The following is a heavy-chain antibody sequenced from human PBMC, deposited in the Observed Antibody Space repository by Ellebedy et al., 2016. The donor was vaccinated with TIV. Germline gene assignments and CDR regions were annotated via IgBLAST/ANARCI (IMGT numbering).Heavy chain of an antibody. D-gene: IGHD3-10*01. V-gene: IGHV3-48*04. CDR3: TRAIPMVPPMRPFDY. CDR2: ISIDSTAK. J-gene: IGHJ4*02. Sequence: PGGSLRLSCEVSTFNLDGYTMNRVRQAPGRGLEWVSSISIDSTAKYYADSVKGRFTISRDNAKNSLYLQMSSLTAEDTAVYYCTRAIPMVPPMRPFDYWGQGTLVTVSP. CDR1: TFNLDGYT.